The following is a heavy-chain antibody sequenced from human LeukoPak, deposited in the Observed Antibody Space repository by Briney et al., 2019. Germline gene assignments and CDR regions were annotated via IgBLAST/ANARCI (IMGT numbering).Heavy chain of an antibody. CDR3: AKEHMAAAVYYFDY. CDR2: ISGSGGST. CDR1: GFSLSAYW. J-gene: IGHJ4*02. D-gene: IGHD6-13*01. Sequence: PGGSLRLSCAASGFSLSAYWMTWVRQAPGKGLEWVSAISGSGGSTYYADSVKGRFTISRDNSKNTLYLQMNSLRAEDTAVYYCAKEHMAAAVYYFDYWGQGTLVTVSS. V-gene: IGHV3-23*01.